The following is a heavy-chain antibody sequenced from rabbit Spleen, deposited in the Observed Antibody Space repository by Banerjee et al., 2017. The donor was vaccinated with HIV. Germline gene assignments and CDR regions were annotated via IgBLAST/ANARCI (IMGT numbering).Heavy chain of an antibody. V-gene: IGHV1S45*01. CDR2: IDAGYSGIT. CDR1: GFSFSATYW. J-gene: IGHJ4*01. CDR3: VREAGYGYATFNL. Sequence: QEQLVESGGDLVKPEGSLTLTCTASGFSFSATYWPCWVRQAPGKGLEWIACIDAGYSGITAYATWATGRFTISKTSSTTATLQMTNLTAADTATYFCVREAGYGYATFNLWGQGTLVTVS. D-gene: IGHD6-1*01.